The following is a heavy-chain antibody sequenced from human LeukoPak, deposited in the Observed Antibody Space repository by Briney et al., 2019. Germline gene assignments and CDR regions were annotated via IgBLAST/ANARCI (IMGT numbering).Heavy chain of an antibody. CDR2: ISSSSSTI. Sequence: GGSLRLSCAASGFTFSSYSMNWVRQAPGKGLEWVSYISSSSSTIYYADSVKGRFTISRDNAKNPLYLQMNSLRAEDTAVYYCARGPVRSITMVRGAISFDYWGQGTLVTVSS. V-gene: IGHV3-48*01. CDR1: GFTFSSYS. J-gene: IGHJ4*02. CDR3: ARGPVRSITMVRGAISFDY. D-gene: IGHD3-10*01.